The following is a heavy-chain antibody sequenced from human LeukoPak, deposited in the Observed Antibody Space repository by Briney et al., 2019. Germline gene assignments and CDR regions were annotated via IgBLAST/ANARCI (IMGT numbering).Heavy chain of an antibody. D-gene: IGHD3-10*01. CDR2: IYYSGST. J-gene: IGHJ4*02. V-gene: IGHV4-59*06. CDR3: ARTAMVRGTTFDY. Sequence: SETLSLTCTVSGGSISSYYWSWIRQPPGKGLEWIGYIYYSGSTYYNPSLKSRVTISVDTSKNQFSLKLSSVTAADTAVYYCARTAMVRGTTFDYWGQGTLVTVSS. CDR1: GGSISSYY.